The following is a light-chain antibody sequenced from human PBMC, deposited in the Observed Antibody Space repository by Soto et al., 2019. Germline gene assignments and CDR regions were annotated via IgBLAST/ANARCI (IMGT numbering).Light chain of an antibody. Sequence: EIVMTQSPATLSVSPGERATLSCRASQSVSSRLAWYQQKLGQAPRLLIYGASTRATGIPARFSGSGSGTEFNLTISSLQSEDFGVYYCQQYNNWPRATFGGGTKVDIK. J-gene: IGKJ4*01. CDR2: GAS. CDR3: QQYNNWPRAT. V-gene: IGKV3-15*01. CDR1: QSVSSR.